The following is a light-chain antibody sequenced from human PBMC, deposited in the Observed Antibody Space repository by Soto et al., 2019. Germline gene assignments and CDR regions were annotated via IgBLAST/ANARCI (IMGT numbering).Light chain of an antibody. V-gene: IGLV2-8*01. CDR1: SSDVGGYNY. CDR3: SSYAGSSRVV. Sequence: QSALTQPPSASGSPGQSVTISCTGTSSDVGGYNYVSWYQQQPGKAPKLMIYEVSKRPSGVPDRFSGSKSGNTASLTVSGLQAEDEADYYCSSYAGSSRVVFGGGTKVTVL. CDR2: EVS. J-gene: IGLJ2*01.